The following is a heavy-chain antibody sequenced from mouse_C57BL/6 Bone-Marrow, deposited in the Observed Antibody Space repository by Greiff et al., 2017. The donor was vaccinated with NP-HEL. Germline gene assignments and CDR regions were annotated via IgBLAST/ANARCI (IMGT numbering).Heavy chain of an antibody. V-gene: IGHV1-55*01. CDR2: IYPGSGST. CDR3: ASPFCYGSGGFAY. D-gene: IGHD1-1*01. Sequence: VQLQQPGAELVKPGASVKMSCKASGYTFTSYWITWVKQRPGQGLEWIGDIYPGSGSTNYNEKFKSKATLTVDTSSSTAYMQLSSLTSEDSAVYYCASPFCYGSGGFAYWGQGTLVTVSA. J-gene: IGHJ3*01. CDR1: GYTFTSYW.